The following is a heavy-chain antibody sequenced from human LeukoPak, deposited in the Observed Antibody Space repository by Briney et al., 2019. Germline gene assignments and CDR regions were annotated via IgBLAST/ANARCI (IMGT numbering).Heavy chain of an antibody. V-gene: IGHV1-2*02. CDR3: ARGSVVGATFDYFDY. Sequence: WASVKVSCKASGYTFTGYYIHWVRQAPGQGLEWMGWINPNSGGTNYAQKFQGTVTMTRDTSISTAYMDLSRLRSDDTAVYYCARGSVVGATFDYFDYWGQGTLVTVSS. J-gene: IGHJ4*02. CDR1: GYTFTGYY. D-gene: IGHD1-26*01. CDR2: INPNSGGT.